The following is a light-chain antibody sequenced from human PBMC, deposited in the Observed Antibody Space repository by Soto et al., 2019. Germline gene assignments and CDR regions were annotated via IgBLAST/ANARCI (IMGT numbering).Light chain of an antibody. CDR3: QHYNSYSEA. CDR1: QNIHNH. Sequence: DKLMSQSPATLSVSLGERVTLSCRASQNIHNHMSWFLQKPGQTPRLLIYDAIIRAPDVPARFSGSWSGTEFTLTISSLQPDDFATYYCQHYNSYSEAFGQGTKVDIK. J-gene: IGKJ1*01. V-gene: IGKV3-15*01. CDR2: DAI.